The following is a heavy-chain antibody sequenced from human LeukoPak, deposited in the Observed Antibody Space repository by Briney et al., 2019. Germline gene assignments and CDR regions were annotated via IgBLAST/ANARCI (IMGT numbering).Heavy chain of an antibody. D-gene: IGHD2-2*01. CDR1: GFTFSDYY. CDR3: ARDVIDCSSTSCYLDWFDP. V-gene: IGHV3-11*04. J-gene: IGHJ5*02. CDR2: ISGSGSTI. Sequence: PGGSLRLSCAASGFTFSDYYMSWIRQAPGKGLEGVSYISGSGSTIYYADSVKGRFTISRDNAKNSLYLQMNSLRAEDTAVYYCARDVIDCSSTSCYLDWFDPWGQGTLVTVSS.